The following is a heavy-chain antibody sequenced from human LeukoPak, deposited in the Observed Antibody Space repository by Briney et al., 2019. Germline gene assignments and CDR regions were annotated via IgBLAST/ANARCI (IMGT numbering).Heavy chain of an antibody. D-gene: IGHD1-14*01. CDR3: AKEVGSINDY. Sequence: RQAPGXXLEWVAVTSYDESEKYYAESVKGRFTISRDNSKNTLYLQMNSLRAEDTAVYYCAKEVGSINDYWGQGTLVTVSS. CDR2: TSYDESEK. V-gene: IGHV3-30*18. J-gene: IGHJ4*02.